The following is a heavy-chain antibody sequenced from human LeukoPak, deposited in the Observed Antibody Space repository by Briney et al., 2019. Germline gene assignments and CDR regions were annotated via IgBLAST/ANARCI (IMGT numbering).Heavy chain of an antibody. D-gene: IGHD6-13*01. CDR1: GGSFSGYY. CDR2: IHTSGDT. CDR3: ARDNMAAAGNSYYYGLDV. Sequence: ETLSLTCAVYGGSFSGYYWSWVRQAPGKGLEWVSAIHTSGDTCYADSVKGRFTISRDNSKNTLYLQMTSLRAEDTAVYYCARDNMAAAGNSYYYGLDVWGQGTTVTVSS. V-gene: IGHV3-66*03. J-gene: IGHJ6*02.